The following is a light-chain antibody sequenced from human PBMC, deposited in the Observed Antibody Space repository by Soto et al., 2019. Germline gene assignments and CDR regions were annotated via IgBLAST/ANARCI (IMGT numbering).Light chain of an antibody. CDR3: TSYVGSNNWV. J-gene: IGLJ3*02. Sequence: QSALTQPASGTGAPGQSITISCTGTSSDVGGYNYVSWYQQHPGKAPKLMIYEVSKRPSGVPDRFSGSKSGNTASLPVSGLQAEDEADYYCTSYVGSNNWVFGGGTELTVL. CDR2: EVS. CDR1: SSDVGGYNY. V-gene: IGLV2-8*01.